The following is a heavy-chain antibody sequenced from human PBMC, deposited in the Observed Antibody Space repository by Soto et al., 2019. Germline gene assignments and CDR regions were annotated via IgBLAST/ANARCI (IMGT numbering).Heavy chain of an antibody. Sequence: KQSQTLSLTCAISGDSVSSNSAAWIWIRQSPSRGLEWLGRTFYRSRWFNEYAASVKSRLNINPDTSKNQVSLQLNSVTPEDTALYYCAKARYISGWYKAFDVWGQGIMVTVSS. CDR3: AKARYISGWYKAFDV. J-gene: IGHJ3*01. D-gene: IGHD6-19*01. CDR1: GDSVSSNSAA. CDR2: TFYRSRWFN. V-gene: IGHV6-1*01.